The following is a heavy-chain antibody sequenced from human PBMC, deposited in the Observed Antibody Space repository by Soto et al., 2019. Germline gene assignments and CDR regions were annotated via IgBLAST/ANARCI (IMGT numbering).Heavy chain of an antibody. Sequence: PCETLPLTWAVYGGSFRGHYWSWIRQPPGKGLEWIGEINHSGSTNYNPSLKSRVTISVDTSKNQFSLKLSSVTAADTAVYYCARGKGRYCSGGSCYPNWFDPWGRGTLVTVSS. V-gene: IGHV4-34*01. CDR1: GGSFRGHY. CDR2: INHSGST. J-gene: IGHJ5*02. CDR3: ARGKGRYCSGGSCYPNWFDP. D-gene: IGHD2-15*01.